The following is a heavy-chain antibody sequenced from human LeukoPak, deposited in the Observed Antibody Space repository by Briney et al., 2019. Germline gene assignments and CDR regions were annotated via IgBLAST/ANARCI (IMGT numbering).Heavy chain of an antibody. CDR2: ISYDGSNK. CDR1: GFTFSSYG. Sequence: GGSLRLSCAASGFTFSSYGMHWVRQAPGKGLEWVAVISYDGSNKYYADSVKGRFTISRDSAKDSLYLQMNSLRAEDTALYYCARGHSYGDPFLVGDYWGQGTLVTVSS. D-gene: IGHD5-18*01. CDR3: ARGHSYGDPFLVGDY. J-gene: IGHJ4*02. V-gene: IGHV3-30*03.